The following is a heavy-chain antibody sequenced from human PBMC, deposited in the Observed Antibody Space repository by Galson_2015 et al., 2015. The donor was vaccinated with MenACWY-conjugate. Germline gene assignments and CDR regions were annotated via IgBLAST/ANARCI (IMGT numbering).Heavy chain of an antibody. D-gene: IGHD4-17*01. CDR2: IIPILGIA. V-gene: IGHV1-69*04. J-gene: IGHJ3*02. CDR1: GGTFSSYP. CDR3: ARVHGDQTGDAFDI. Sequence: SVKVSCKASGGTFSSYPISWVRQAPGQGLEWMGRIIPILGIANYAQKFQGRVTITADKSTSTAYMELSSLRSEDTAVYYCARVHGDQTGDAFDIWGQGTMVTVSS.